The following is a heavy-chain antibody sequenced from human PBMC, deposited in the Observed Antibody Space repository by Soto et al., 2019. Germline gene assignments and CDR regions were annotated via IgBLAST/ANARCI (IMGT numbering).Heavy chain of an antibody. CDR1: GYSFTDYH. J-gene: IGHJ6*02. Sequence: ASGKGSCKSSGYSFTDYHIDWVRQAPGQGLEWLGRINPKSGGTSTAQKFQGWVTMTTDTSISTASMELTRLTYDDTAIYYCARGDSTDCSNGVCSFFYNHDMDVWG. V-gene: IGHV1-2*04. CDR3: ARGDSTDCSNGVCSFFYNHDMDV. D-gene: IGHD2-8*01. CDR2: INPKSGGT.